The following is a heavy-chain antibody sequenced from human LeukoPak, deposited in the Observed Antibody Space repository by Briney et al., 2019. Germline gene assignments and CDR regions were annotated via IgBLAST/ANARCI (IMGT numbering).Heavy chain of an antibody. J-gene: IGHJ4*02. CDR3: ARGASRSFDY. CDR1: GYTFTSYE. Sequence: ASVKVSCEASGYTFTSYEIHWVRQATGQGLEWMGWMNPNSGNTGYAQKFQGRVTMTRNTSIRTAYMELSSLRSEDTAVYFCARGASRSFDYWGQGTLVTVSS. CDR2: MNPNSGNT. V-gene: IGHV1-8*01.